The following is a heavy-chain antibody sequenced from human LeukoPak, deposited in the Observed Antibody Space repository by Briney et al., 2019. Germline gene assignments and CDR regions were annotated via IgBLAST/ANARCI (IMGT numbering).Heavy chain of an antibody. CDR1: GFTFSSYG. CDR3: AKDIEGVRYFDWLPY. V-gene: IGHV3-30*18. J-gene: IGHJ4*02. CDR2: ISYDGSNK. Sequence: PGGSLRLSCAASGFTFSSYGMHWVRQAPGKGLEWVAVISYDGSNKYYADSVKGRFTISRDNSKNTLYLQMNSLRAEDTAVYYCAKDIEGVRYFDWLPYWGQGTLVTVSS. D-gene: IGHD3-9*01.